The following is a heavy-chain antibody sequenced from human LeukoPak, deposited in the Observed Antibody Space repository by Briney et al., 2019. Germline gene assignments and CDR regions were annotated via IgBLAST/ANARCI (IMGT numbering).Heavy chain of an antibody. J-gene: IGHJ4*02. Sequence: GGSLRLSCAASGFALSSHWMTWVRQVPGRGPEWVANVNRDGSETYYLDSVKGRFTISKDNAKNSLYLQMNSLRAEDTALYHCARAPRDSSGYDYWGQGTLVTVSS. CDR3: ARAPRDSSGYDY. D-gene: IGHD3-22*01. CDR1: GFALSSHW. V-gene: IGHV3-7*03. CDR2: VNRDGSET.